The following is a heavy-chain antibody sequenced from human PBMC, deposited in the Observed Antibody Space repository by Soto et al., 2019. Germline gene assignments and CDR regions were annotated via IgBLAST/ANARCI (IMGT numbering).Heavy chain of an antibody. J-gene: IGHJ4*02. Sequence: QITLKESGPTLVKPTQPLTLTCTVSGFSLTTSGVGVGWIRQPPGKAPEWLALIYWDGIERYSPSLRSRLTITMDTSKNRVVLTMTTMDPVDTATYYCAHSPCSGGTCYLFDHWGQGTPVIVSS. D-gene: IGHD2-15*01. CDR3: AHSPCSGGTCYLFDH. CDR1: GFSLTTSGVG. CDR2: IYWDGIE. V-gene: IGHV2-5*02.